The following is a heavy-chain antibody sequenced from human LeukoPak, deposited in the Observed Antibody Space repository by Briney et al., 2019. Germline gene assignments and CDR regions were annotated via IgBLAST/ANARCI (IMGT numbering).Heavy chain of an antibody. J-gene: IGHJ4*02. CDR2: IRYDGSNK. CDR1: GFTFSSYG. D-gene: IGHD3-22*01. V-gene: IGHV3-30*02. Sequence: GGSLRLSCAASGFTFSSYGMHWVRQAPGKGLEWVAFIRYDGSNKYYADSVKGRFTISRDNSKNTLYLQMNSLRAEDTAVYYCAKDPRGDYYDSSGSAYYFDYWGQGTLVTVSS. CDR3: AKDPRGDYYDSSGSAYYFDY.